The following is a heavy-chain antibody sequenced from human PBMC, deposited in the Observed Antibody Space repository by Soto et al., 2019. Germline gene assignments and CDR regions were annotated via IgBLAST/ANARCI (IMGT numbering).Heavy chain of an antibody. CDR2: IWYDGSNK. Sequence: GGSLRLSCAASGFTFSSYGMHWVRQAPGKGLEWVAVIWYDGSNKYYADSVKGRFTISRDNSKNTLYLQMNSLRAEDTAVYYCARGESIAAYRGKVYYYYGMDVWGQGTTVTVSS. J-gene: IGHJ6*02. V-gene: IGHV3-33*01. CDR1: GFTFSSYG. CDR3: ARGESIAAYRGKVYYYYGMDV. D-gene: IGHD6-13*01.